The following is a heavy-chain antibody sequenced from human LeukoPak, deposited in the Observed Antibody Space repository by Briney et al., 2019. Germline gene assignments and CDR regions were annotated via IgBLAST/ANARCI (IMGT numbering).Heavy chain of an antibody. CDR2: INHSGGT. CDR1: GGSFSGYY. Sequence: PSETLSLTCAVYGGSFSGYYWSWIRQPPGKGLEWIGEINHSGGTNYNPSLKSRVTISVDTSKYQFSLKLSSVTAAVTAVYYCARTGPAAIVFDYWGQGTLVTVSS. J-gene: IGHJ4*02. D-gene: IGHD2-2*01. V-gene: IGHV4-34*01. CDR3: ARTGPAAIVFDY.